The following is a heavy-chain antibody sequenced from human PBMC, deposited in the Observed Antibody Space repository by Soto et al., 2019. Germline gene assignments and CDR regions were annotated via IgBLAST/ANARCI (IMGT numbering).Heavy chain of an antibody. J-gene: IGHJ5*02. CDR2: IYYTGTT. Sequence: PSETLSLTCTVSGGSISSNSAYWAWIRQPPGKGLEWIGSIYYTGTTHYNPSLKSPVTISVDTSKNQFSLKVSSVTAADTAVYYCASFRCSGGSCALSPWGQGTLVTVSS. CDR1: GGSISSNSAY. CDR3: ASFRCSGGSCALSP. D-gene: IGHD2-15*01. V-gene: IGHV4-39*01.